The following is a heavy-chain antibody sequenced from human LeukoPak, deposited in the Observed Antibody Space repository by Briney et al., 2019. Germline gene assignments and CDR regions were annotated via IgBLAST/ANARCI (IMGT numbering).Heavy chain of an antibody. CDR3: AKRRSGSSGWFPFDY. Sequence: SGGSLRLSCAASGLTFDNYAMNWVRQAPGKGLELVLGISGSGVNTYYAASVKGRFTISRDNSKNTLYLQMNSLRAEETAVYYCAKRRSGSSGWFPFDYWGQGTLVTVSS. V-gene: IGHV3-23*01. CDR2: ISGSGVNT. D-gene: IGHD6-19*01. J-gene: IGHJ4*02. CDR1: GLTFDNYA.